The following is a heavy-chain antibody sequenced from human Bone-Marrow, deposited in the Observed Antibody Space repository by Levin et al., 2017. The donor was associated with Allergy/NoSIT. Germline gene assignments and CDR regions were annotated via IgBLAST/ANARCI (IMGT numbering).Heavy chain of an antibody. J-gene: IGHJ3*02. CDR2: ISYDGSNK. V-gene: IGHV3-30*18. CDR3: AKPDMVRAVGAFDI. CDR1: GFTFSSYG. D-gene: IGHD3-10*01. Sequence: GESLKISCAASGFTFSSYGMHWVRQAPGKGLEWVAVISYDGSNKYYADSVKGRFTISRDNSKNTLYLQMNSLRAEDTAVYYCAKPDMVRAVGAFDIWGQGTMVTVSS.